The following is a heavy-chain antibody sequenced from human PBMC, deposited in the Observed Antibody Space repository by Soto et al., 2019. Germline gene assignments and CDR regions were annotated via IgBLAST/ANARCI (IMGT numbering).Heavy chain of an antibody. V-gene: IGHV4-59*01. D-gene: IGHD2-15*01. CDR2: IYYSGST. Sequence: PSETLSLTCTSSDGSISSYYLSLILHNPFKLLEWIGYIYYSGSTNYNPSLKSRVTISVDTSKNQFSLKLSSVTAADTAVYYCAGTRGYCSGGSCPTVVDYWGQGTLVTVSS. J-gene: IGHJ4*02. CDR3: AGTRGYCSGGSCPTVVDY. CDR1: DGSISSYY.